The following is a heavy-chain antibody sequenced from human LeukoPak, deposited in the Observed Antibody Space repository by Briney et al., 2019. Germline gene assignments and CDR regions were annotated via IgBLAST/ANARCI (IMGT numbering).Heavy chain of an antibody. CDR3: ARASTIVVVTAPQVWFDP. CDR1: GYSISSGYY. V-gene: IGHV4-38-2*02. Sequence: SETLSLTCTVSGYSISSGYYWGWIRQPPGKGLEWIGSIYHSGSTYYNPSLKSRVTISVDTSKNQFSLKLSSVTAADTAVYYCARASTIVVVTAPQVWFDPWGQGTLVTVSS. CDR2: IYHSGST. J-gene: IGHJ5*02. D-gene: IGHD2-21*02.